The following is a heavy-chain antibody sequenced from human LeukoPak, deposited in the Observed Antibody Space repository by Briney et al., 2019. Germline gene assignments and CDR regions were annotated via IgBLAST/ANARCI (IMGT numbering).Heavy chain of an antibody. D-gene: IGHD4-17*01. Sequence: GGSLRLSCAASGFTFSSYAMHWVRQAPGKGLEWVAVISYDGSNKYYADSVKGRFTISRDNSKNTLYLQMNSQRAEDTAVYYCARNHDYGDYFDYWGQGTLVTVSS. CDR2: ISYDGSNK. CDR1: GFTFSSYA. J-gene: IGHJ4*02. V-gene: IGHV3-30-3*01. CDR3: ARNHDYGDYFDY.